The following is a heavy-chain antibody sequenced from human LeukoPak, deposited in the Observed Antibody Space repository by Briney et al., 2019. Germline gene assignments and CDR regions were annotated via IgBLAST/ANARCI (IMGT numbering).Heavy chain of an antibody. Sequence: SETLSLTCAVYGGSFSGYYWSWIRQPPGKGLEWIGEINHSGSTNYNPSLKSRVTISVDTSKNQFSLKLSSVTAADTAVYYCASRTSSGWYGVDPWGQGTLVTVSS. CDR1: GGSFSGYY. J-gene: IGHJ5*02. D-gene: IGHD6-19*01. CDR3: ASRTSSGWYGVDP. CDR2: INHSGST. V-gene: IGHV4-34*01.